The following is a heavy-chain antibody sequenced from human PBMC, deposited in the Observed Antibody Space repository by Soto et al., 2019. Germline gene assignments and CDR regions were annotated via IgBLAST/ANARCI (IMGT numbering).Heavy chain of an antibody. D-gene: IGHD5-18*01. J-gene: IGHJ4*02. Sequence: PGGSLRLSCAASGFIFSRYSMNWVRQAPGKGLEWISYISGSSGTIYYADSVKGRFTISRDTSKNQFSLKFNSVTAADTAVYYCAREGYNFGPFDYWGQGALVTVSS. CDR3: AREGYNFGPFDY. CDR2: ISGSSGTI. V-gene: IGHV3-48*01. CDR1: GFIFSRYS.